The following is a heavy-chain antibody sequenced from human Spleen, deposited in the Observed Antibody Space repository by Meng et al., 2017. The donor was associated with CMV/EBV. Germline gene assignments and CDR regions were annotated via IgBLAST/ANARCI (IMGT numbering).Heavy chain of an antibody. Sequence: GGSLRLSCAASGFTFSDHYMSWIRQAPGKGLEWVSYISSSGSTIYYADSVKGRFTISRDNAKNSLYLQMNSLRAEDTAVYYCARDAPTYYYDSSGYPYHYWGQGTLVTVSS. J-gene: IGHJ4*02. D-gene: IGHD3-22*01. CDR1: GFTFSDHY. CDR2: ISSSGSTI. V-gene: IGHV3-11*01. CDR3: ARDAPTYYYDSSGYPYHY.